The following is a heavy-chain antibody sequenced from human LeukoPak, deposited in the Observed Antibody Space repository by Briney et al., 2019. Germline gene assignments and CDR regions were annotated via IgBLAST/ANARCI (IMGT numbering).Heavy chain of an antibody. CDR3: ARGGIAALRRQRAFDI. Sequence: SETLSLTCTVSGGSISSGGYYWSWIRQPPGKGLEWIGYIYHSGSTYYNPSLKSRVTISVDRSKNQFSLKLSSVTPEDTAVYYCARGGIAALRRQRAFDIWGQGTMVTVSS. V-gene: IGHV4-30-2*01. D-gene: IGHD6-13*01. CDR1: GGSISSGGYY. J-gene: IGHJ3*02. CDR2: IYHSGST.